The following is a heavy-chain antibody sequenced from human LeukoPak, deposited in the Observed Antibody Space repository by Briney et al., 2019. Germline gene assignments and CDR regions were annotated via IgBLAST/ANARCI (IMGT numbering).Heavy chain of an antibody. V-gene: IGHV3-7*01. CDR2: IKQDGSEK. Sequence: GGSLRLSCAASGFTFSSYWMSWVRQAPGKGLEWVANIKQDGSEKYYVDSVKGRFTISRDNAKNSLYLQMNGLRAEDTAVYYCTRDGDIVVVVAAMFDYWGQGTLVTVSS. D-gene: IGHD2-15*01. CDR1: GFTFSSYW. CDR3: TRDGDIVVVVAAMFDY. J-gene: IGHJ4*02.